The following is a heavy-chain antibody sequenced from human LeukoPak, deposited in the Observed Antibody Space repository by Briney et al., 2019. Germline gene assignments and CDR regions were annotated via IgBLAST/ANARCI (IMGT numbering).Heavy chain of an antibody. CDR3: AKAMHYDFWSGYYRD. CDR1: GFTFSSYG. CDR2: ISYDGSNK. V-gene: IGHV3-30*18. J-gene: IGHJ4*02. Sequence: PGGSLRLSCAASGFTFSSYGMHWVRQAPGKGLEWVAVISYDGSNKYYADSVKGRFTISRDNSKNTLYLQMNSLRAEDTAVYYCAKAMHYDFWSGYYRDWGQGTLVTVSS. D-gene: IGHD3-3*01.